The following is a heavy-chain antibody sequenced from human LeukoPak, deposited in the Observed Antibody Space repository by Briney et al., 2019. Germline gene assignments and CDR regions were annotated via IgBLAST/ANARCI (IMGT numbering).Heavy chain of an antibody. V-gene: IGHV1-69*05. Sequence: SVKVSCKASGGTFSSYAISWVRQAPGQGLEWMGGIIPIFGTANYAQKFQGRVTITTDESTSTAYMELSSLRSEDTAVYYCVSGCDILTGYWRFDPWGQGTLVTVSS. CDR1: GGTFSSYA. CDR2: IIPIFGTA. CDR3: VSGCDILTGYWRFDP. D-gene: IGHD3-9*01. J-gene: IGHJ5*02.